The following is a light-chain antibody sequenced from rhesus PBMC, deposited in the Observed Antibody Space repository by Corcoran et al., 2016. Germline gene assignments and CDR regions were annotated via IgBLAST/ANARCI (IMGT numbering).Light chain of an antibody. CDR3: LQYSSSPLT. CDR2: KAS. V-gene: IGKV1-22*01. CDR1: QSISSW. J-gene: IGKJ4*01. Sequence: DIQMTQSPSSLSASVGDTVTITCRSSQSISSWLDWYQQKPGKAPKLLIYKASSLQSGVPSRFSASGSGTEFTLTISSLQPEDFATYYCLQYSSSPLTFGGGTKVEIK.